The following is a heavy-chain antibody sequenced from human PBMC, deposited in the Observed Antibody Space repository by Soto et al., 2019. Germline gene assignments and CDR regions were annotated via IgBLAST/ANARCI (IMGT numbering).Heavy chain of an antibody. D-gene: IGHD4-17*01. CDR2: IYYSGST. CDR3: RVWDGDASFYYYYGMDV. J-gene: IGHJ6*02. CDR1: GGSISSSSYY. V-gene: IGHV4-39*01. Sequence: QLQLQESGPGLVKPSETLSLTCTVSGGSISSSSYYWGWLRQPPGKGLEWIGSIYYSGSTYYNPSRNGRVTLSVDTSKNQFSLKLSSVTAADTAVYYCRVWDGDASFYYYYGMDVWGQGTTVTVSS.